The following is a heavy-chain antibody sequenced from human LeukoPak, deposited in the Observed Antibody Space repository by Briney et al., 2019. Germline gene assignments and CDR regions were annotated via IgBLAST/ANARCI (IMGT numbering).Heavy chain of an antibody. J-gene: IGHJ4*02. V-gene: IGHV4-31*03. D-gene: IGHD5-24*01. CDR3: AGGRDAYKTGY. Sequence: SETLSLTCTVSGGSISSGTYYWTWIRQLPGKGLEWIGHIHYSGTTHYNPSLQSRITISPDTSKNQFSLKVNSVTAADTAVYYCAGGRDAYKTGYWGQGTLVTVSS. CDR2: IHYSGTT. CDR1: GGSISSGTYY.